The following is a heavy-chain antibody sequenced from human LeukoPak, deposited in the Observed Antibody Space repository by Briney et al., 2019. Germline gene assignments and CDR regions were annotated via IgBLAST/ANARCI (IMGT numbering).Heavy chain of an antibody. V-gene: IGHV4-4*02. D-gene: IGHD6-13*01. CDR2: IYHSGST. CDR3: ARDVAAAGADAFDI. CDR1: GGSITSSNW. J-gene: IGHJ3*02. Sequence: SGTLSLTCAVSGGSITSSNWWSWVRQPPGKGREWIGEIYHSGSTNYNPSLKSRVTISVDKSKNQFSLKLSSVTAADTAVYYCARDVAAAGADAFDIWGQGTMVTVSS.